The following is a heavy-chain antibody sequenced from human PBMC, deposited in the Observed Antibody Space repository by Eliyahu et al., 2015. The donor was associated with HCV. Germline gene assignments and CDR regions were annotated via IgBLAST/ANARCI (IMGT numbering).Heavy chain of an antibody. CDR1: GGSFSGYY. V-gene: IGHV4-34*02. Sequence: QVQLQQWGAGLLKPSETLSLTCEVYGGSFSGYYWNWIRQSPGKGLEWIGEINHSGSTNYSPSLKSRVTISVDMSKSQFSLKLTSVTAADTAIYYCARFRLWNSSGPRDDAFDVWGQGTLVTVSS. D-gene: IGHD3-22*01. CDR3: ARFRLWNSSGPRDDAFDV. CDR2: INHSGST. J-gene: IGHJ3*01.